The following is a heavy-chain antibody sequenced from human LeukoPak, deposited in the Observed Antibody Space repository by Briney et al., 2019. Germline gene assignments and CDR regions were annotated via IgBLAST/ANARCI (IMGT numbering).Heavy chain of an antibody. CDR1: GYTFTSYG. CDR3: ARDRPITMIVVALHFDAFDI. J-gene: IGHJ3*02. D-gene: IGHD3-22*01. V-gene: IGHV1-18*01. Sequence: ASVKVSCKASGYTFTSYGISWVRQAPGQGLEWMGWISAYNGNTNYAQKLQGRVTMTTDTSTSTAYMELRSLRSDDTAVYYCARDRPITMIVVALHFDAFDIWGQGTMVTVSS. CDR2: ISAYNGNT.